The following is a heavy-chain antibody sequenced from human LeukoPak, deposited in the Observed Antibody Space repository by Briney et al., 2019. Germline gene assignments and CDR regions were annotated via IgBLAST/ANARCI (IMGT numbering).Heavy chain of an antibody. CDR3: ARGPPPDFDY. Sequence: PSETLSLTCTVSTGSISNYYWSWIRQPAGKGLEWIGRIYTSGSTDYNPSLKSRVTMSVDTSKNQFSLKLNSVTAADTAVYYRARGPPPDFDYWGQGTLVTVSS. J-gene: IGHJ4*02. CDR1: TGSISNYY. CDR2: IYTSGST. V-gene: IGHV4-4*07.